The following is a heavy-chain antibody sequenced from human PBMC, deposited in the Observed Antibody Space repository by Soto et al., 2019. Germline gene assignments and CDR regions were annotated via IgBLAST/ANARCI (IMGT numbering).Heavy chain of an antibody. J-gene: IGHJ4*02. CDR2: IYSGGST. D-gene: IGHD6-13*01. Sequence: EVQLVETGGGLIQPGGSLRLSCAASGFTVSTNYMNWVRQAPGKGLEWVSVIYSGGSTYYADSVKGRFTISRDNSKNTLDLQMNSLRAEDTAVYYCARARGSSSWYAGIFDFGGQGTLVTVSS. V-gene: IGHV3-53*02. CDR3: ARARGSSSWYAGIFDF. CDR1: GFTVSTNY.